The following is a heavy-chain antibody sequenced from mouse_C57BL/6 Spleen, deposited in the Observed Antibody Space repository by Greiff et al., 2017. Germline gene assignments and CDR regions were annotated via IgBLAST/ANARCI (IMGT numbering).Heavy chain of an antibody. J-gene: IGHJ4*01. Sequence: QVQLQQPGAELVMPGASVKLSCKASGYTFTSYWMHWVKQRPGQGLEWIGEIDPSDSYTNYNQKFKGKSTLTVDKSSSTAYMQLSSLTSEDSAVYYCARGGGNYDSYAMDYWGQGTSVTVSS. CDR3: ARGGGNYDSYAMDY. CDR2: IDPSDSYT. D-gene: IGHD2-1*01. V-gene: IGHV1-69*01. CDR1: GYTFTSYW.